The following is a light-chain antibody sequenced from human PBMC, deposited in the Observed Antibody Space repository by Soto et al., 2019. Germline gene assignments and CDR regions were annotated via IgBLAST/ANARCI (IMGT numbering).Light chain of an antibody. CDR1: SSDVGGYNY. V-gene: IGLV2-8*01. CDR3: AAWDDSLSGWV. CDR2: EVN. J-gene: IGLJ3*02. Sequence: QSALTQPPSASGSPGQSVTISCTGTSSDVGGYNYVSWYQQHPGKAPKLVIFEVNKRPSGVPDRFSGSKSGTSASLAISGLRSEDEADYYCAAWDDSLSGWVFGGGTKLTVL.